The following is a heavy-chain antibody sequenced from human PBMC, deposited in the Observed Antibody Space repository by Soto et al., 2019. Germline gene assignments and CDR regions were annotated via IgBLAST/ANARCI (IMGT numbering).Heavy chain of an antibody. CDR1: GFTFSSYA. CDR2: ISGSGGST. J-gene: IGHJ3*02. Sequence: GGSLRLSCAASGFTFSSYAMSWVRQAPGKGLEWVSAISGSGGSTYYADSVKGRFTISRDNSKNTLYLQMNSLRAEDTAVYYCALVVVVAAIPDDAFDIWGQGTMVTVSS. V-gene: IGHV3-23*01. D-gene: IGHD2-15*01. CDR3: ALVVVVAAIPDDAFDI.